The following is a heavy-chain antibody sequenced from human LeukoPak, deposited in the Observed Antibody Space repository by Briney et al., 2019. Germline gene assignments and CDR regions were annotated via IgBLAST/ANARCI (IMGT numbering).Heavy chain of an antibody. CDR3: ASAGPPNYYDSSGYTDY. CDR1: GGTFSSYA. CDR2: IIPIFGTA. D-gene: IGHD3-22*01. V-gene: IGHV1-69*13. J-gene: IGHJ4*02. Sequence: ASVKVSFKASGGTFSSYAISWVRQAPGQGLEWMGGIIPIFGTANYAQKFQGRVTITADESTSTAYMELSSLRSEDTAVYYCASAGPPNYYDSSGYTDYWGQGTLVTVSS.